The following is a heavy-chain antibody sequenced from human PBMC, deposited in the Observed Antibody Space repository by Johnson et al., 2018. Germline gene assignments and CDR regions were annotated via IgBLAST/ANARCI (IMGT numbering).Heavy chain of an antibody. D-gene: IGHD3-10*01. CDR2: MNQDGSET. CDR1: GFTSRNYW. J-gene: IGHJ3*02. Sequence: VQLVESGGELVQRGGSLRLSCAASGFTSRNYWMSWVRQAPGKGLEWVANMNQDGSETYYVDCVKGRLTISRDNAKNSLYRKMNSLIADDTDVYICARGRDFYGSGLDAFDMWGQGTMVTVSS. V-gene: IGHV3-7*01. CDR3: ARGRDFYGSGLDAFDM.